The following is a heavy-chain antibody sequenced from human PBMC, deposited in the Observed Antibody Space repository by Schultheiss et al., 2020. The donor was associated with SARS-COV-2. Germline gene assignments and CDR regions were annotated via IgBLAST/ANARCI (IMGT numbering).Heavy chain of an antibody. D-gene: IGHD6-6*01. J-gene: IGHJ6*02. CDR2: ISGSGGST. Sequence: GGSLRLSCAASGFTFSSYAMNWVRQAPGKGLEWVSTISGSGGSTFYADSVKGRFTISRDNSKNTLYLQMNSLRAEDTAVYYCAKGVTARPNYYYGMDVWGQGTTVTVSS. V-gene: IGHV3-23*01. CDR1: GFTFSSYA. CDR3: AKGVTARPNYYYGMDV.